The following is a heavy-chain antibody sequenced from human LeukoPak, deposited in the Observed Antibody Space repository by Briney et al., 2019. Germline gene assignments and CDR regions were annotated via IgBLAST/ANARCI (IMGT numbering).Heavy chain of an antibody. D-gene: IGHD3-22*01. CDR3: AREFPTRYYYDTRSFDI. CDR2: INHSGST. CDR1: GGSFSGYY. J-gene: IGHJ3*02. Sequence: PSETLSLTCAVYGGSFSGYYWSWIRQPPGKGLEWIGEINHSGSTNYNPSLKSRVTIPVDTSKNQSSLKLSSVTAADTAVYYCAREFPTRYYYDTRSFDIWGQGTMVTVSS. V-gene: IGHV4-34*01.